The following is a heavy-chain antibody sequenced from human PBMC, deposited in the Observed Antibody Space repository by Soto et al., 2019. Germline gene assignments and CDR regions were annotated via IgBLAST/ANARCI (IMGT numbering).Heavy chain of an antibody. CDR2: IYPGDSDT. CDR3: ARLAGSGRESAGPFDY. Sequence: PGESLKISCKGSGYSFTSYWIGWVRQMPGKGLEWMGIIYPGDSDTRYSPSFQGQVTISADKSISTAYLQWSSLKASDTAMYYCARLAGSGRESAGPFDYWGQGTLVTVP. J-gene: IGHJ4*02. V-gene: IGHV5-51*01. D-gene: IGHD3-10*01. CDR1: GYSFTSYW.